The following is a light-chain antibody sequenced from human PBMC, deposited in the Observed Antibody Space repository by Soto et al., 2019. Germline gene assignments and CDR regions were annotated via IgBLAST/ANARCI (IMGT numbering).Light chain of an antibody. CDR2: GAS. V-gene: IGKV1-9*01. CDR1: QGISTY. CDR3: QQLNSDWYA. Sequence: DIQLTQSPSFLSASVGDRVTITCRASQGISTYLAWYLQRPGKAPKLLIYGASTLQSGVPSRFSGSGSGTEFTLTISSLQPEDFGTYYCQQLNSDWYAFGQGTNLEI. J-gene: IGKJ2*01.